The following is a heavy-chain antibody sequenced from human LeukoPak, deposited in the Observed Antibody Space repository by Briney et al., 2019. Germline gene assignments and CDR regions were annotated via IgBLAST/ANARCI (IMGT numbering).Heavy chain of an antibody. CDR1: GFTFSSYA. D-gene: IGHD3-22*01. V-gene: IGHV3-21*06. J-gene: IGHJ4*02. Sequence: GGSLRLSCAASGFTFSSYAMNWVRQAPGKGLEWVSSISGRSADIYYADSVKGRFTISRDNAKNSVFLQMNNLRVEDTAIYYCARRGYHDSSGYDYWGQGTLVTVSS. CDR2: ISGRSADI. CDR3: ARRGYHDSSGYDY.